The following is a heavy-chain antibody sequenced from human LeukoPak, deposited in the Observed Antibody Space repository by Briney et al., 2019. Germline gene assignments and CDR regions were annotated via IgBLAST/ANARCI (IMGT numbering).Heavy chain of an antibody. CDR3: AKETNDWNFDY. V-gene: IGHV1-46*01. D-gene: IGHD1-1*01. J-gene: IGHJ4*02. CDR2: INPSGGST. Sequence: ASVNVSCKASGYTFTVYYMHWVRQAPGQGLEWMGIINPSGGSTSYAQKFQGRVTMTRDTSTSTVYMEVSSLRSEDTAVYYCAKETNDWNFDYWGQGTLVTVSS. CDR1: GYTFTVYY.